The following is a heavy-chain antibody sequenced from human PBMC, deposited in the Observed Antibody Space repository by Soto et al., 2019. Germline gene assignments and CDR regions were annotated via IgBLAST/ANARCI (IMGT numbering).Heavy chain of an antibody. CDR3: GRCRTDSYAMDV. D-gene: IGHD5-18*01. J-gene: IGHJ6*01. CDR2: INHNGRT. Sequence: SETLSLTCAVYGGSFSGYYWSWIRQPPGKGLEWIGEINHNGRTNYAQNVQGRVVMTTDMSTNIVYLELRSLRSDDTAMYYCGRCRTDSYAMDVWGQGTTVTVSS. CDR1: GGSFSGYY. V-gene: IGHV4-34*10.